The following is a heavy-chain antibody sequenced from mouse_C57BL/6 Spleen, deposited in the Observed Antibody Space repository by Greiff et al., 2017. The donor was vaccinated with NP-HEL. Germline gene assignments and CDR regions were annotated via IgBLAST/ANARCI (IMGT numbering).Heavy chain of an antibody. CDR3: ARIKKIVATYVDY. CDR2: TNPTNGRT. V-gene: IGHV1S81*02. D-gene: IGHD1-1*01. CDR1: GYTFTSYW. J-gene: IGHJ2*01. Sequence: VQLQQSGAELVKAGASVKMSCKASGYTFTSYWMHWVKQRLGQGLEWFAETNPTNGRTYYNEKFKSKATLTVDKSSSTAYMLLSGPTCEDSAVYYCARIKKIVATYVDYWGQGTTLTGSS.